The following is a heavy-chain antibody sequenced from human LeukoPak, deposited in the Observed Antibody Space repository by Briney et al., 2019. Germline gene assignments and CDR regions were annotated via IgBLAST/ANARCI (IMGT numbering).Heavy chain of an antibody. J-gene: IGHJ4*02. CDR2: IYSGGST. CDR3: ARDSRTTELDY. D-gene: IGHD1-1*01. V-gene: IGHV3-53*01. CDR1: GFTVSSNY. Sequence: GGSLRLSCAASGFTVSSNYMSWVCQAPGKGLEWVSVIYSGGSTYYADSVKGRFTISRDNSKNTLYLQMNSLRAEDTAVYYCARDSRTTELDYWGQGTLVTVSS.